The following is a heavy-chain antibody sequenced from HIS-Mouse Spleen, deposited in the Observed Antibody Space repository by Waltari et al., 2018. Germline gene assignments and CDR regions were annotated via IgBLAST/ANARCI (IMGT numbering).Heavy chain of an antibody. D-gene: IGHD6-13*01. V-gene: IGHV4-39*07. CDR2: IYYSVST. CDR1: GGSISSSSYY. CDR3: AREIPYSSSWYDWYFDL. J-gene: IGHJ2*01. Sequence: QLQLQESGPGLVKPSETLSLTCTVSGGSISSSSYYWGWIRQPPGKGLEWSGSIYYSVSTYDNPSLKSRVTISVDTSKNQFSLKLSSVTAADTAVYYCAREIPYSSSWYDWYFDLWGRGTLVTVSS.